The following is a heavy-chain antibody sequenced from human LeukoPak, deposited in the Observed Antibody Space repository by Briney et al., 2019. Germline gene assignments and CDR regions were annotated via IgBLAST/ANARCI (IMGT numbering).Heavy chain of an antibody. V-gene: IGHV3-74*01. D-gene: IGHD6-13*01. Sequence: GGSLRLSCAASGFAFSTYWMHWVRQAPGKGPVWVSRISPDGRDTIYADSVKGRFTMSRDNDKNTLYLQLSSLRPEDTALYFCARSGYDYWGQGTLVTVSS. CDR1: GFAFSTYW. CDR2: ISPDGRDT. J-gene: IGHJ4*02. CDR3: ARSGYDY.